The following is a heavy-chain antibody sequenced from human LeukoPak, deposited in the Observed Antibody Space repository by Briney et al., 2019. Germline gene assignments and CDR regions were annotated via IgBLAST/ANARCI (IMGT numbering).Heavy chain of an antibody. CDR3: ARARGGSSSIPYYFDY. D-gene: IGHD6-6*01. CDR2: IIPIFGTA. J-gene: IGHJ4*02. Sequence: SVKVSCKASGGTFSSYAISWVRQAPGQGLEWMGGIIPIFGTANYAQKFQGRVTITTDESTSTAYMELSSLRSEDTAVYYCARARGGSSSIPYYFDYWGQGTLVTVSS. CDR1: GGTFSSYA. V-gene: IGHV1-69*05.